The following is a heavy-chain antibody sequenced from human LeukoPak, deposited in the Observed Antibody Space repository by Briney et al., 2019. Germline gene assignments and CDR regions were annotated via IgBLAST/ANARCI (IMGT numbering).Heavy chain of an antibody. D-gene: IGHD6-6*01. CDR2: IILICGTA. CDR1: GGTFIRYA. J-gene: IGHJ6*03. CDR3: ARAEYSSSSGIYYYYMDV. Sequence: SVKVSCKASGGTFIRYASRGVRQAPGQGGEGMGGIILICGTANYAQKLQGRVTITTDSPTRTAYLELSSLRSEDTAVSYCARAEYSSSSGIYYYYMDVWGKGTTVTVSS. V-gene: IGHV1-69*05.